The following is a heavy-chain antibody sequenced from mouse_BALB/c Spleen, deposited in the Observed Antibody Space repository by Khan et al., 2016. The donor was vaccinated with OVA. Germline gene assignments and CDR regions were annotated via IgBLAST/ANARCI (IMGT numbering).Heavy chain of an antibody. CDR3: ARTLYGSGYDYAMDY. CDR2: INTYTGEP. J-gene: IGHJ4*01. Sequence: QIQLVQSGPELKKPGETVKISCKASGYIFTNYGMTWVKQAPGKGLKWMGWINTYTGEPTYADDFKGRFAFSLETSANTAYLQINNLNNEDQATYFCARTLYGSGYDYAMDYWGQGTSVTVSS. CDR1: GYIFTNYG. V-gene: IGHV9-1*02. D-gene: IGHD1-1*01.